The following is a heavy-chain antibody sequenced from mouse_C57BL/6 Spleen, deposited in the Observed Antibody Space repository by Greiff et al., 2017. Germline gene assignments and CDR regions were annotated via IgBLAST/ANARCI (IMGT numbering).Heavy chain of an antibody. Sequence: EVQLVESGGGLVKPGGSLKLSCAASGFTFSSYAMSWVRQTPEKRLEWVATISDGGSYTYYPDNVKGRFTISRDNAKNNLYLQLSHLKSEDTAMYYCARGVTPTAWFAYWGQGTLVTVSA. D-gene: IGHD2-1*01. CDR3: ARGVTPTAWFAY. CDR2: ISDGGSYT. CDR1: GFTFSSYA. J-gene: IGHJ3*01. V-gene: IGHV5-4*01.